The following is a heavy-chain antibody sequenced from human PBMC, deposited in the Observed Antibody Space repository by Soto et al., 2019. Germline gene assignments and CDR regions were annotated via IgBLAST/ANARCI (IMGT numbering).Heavy chain of an antibody. D-gene: IGHD6-13*01. Sequence: ETLSLTCSVSGGSINSDGHYWSWLRQVPGKGLEWVSTISSNGKNTHYADSVKGRFIISSDNSSNTVDLQMNSLRVEDTAVYYCVSWVSAHFDSWGQGTLVTVSS. CDR2: ISSNGKNT. CDR1: GGSINSDGHY. J-gene: IGHJ4*02. CDR3: VSWVSAHFDS. V-gene: IGHV3-23*01.